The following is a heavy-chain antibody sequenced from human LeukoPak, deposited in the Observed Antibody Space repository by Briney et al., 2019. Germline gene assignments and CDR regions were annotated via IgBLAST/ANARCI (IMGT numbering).Heavy chain of an antibody. D-gene: IGHD4-11*01. CDR3: ARLPHTVTSIDY. V-gene: IGHV5-51*01. Sequence: PGESLKISCQASGYSFTSSWIGWARQMPGKGLEWMAIINPGGSDTRYSPSFQGQVTISADKSISTAYLQWSSLKASDTAMHYCARLPHTVTSIDYWGQGTLVTVSS. CDR1: GYSFTSSW. J-gene: IGHJ4*02. CDR2: INPGGSDT.